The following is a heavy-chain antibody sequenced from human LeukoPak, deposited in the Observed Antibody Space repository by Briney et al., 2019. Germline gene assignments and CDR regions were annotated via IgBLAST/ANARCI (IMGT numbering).Heavy chain of an antibody. CDR3: QRGVEPLVANTLAY. V-gene: IGHV3-53*01. CDR1: GFTVITND. J-gene: IGHJ4*02. Sequence: GGSLRLSCAASGFTVITNDMTWVRQAPGKGLEWVSVLYSDGNTKYADSVQGRFTISRDNSKNTLYLEMNSLSPDDTAVYYCQRGVEPLVANTLAYWGQGTLVTVSS. CDR2: LYSDGNT. D-gene: IGHD3-16*01.